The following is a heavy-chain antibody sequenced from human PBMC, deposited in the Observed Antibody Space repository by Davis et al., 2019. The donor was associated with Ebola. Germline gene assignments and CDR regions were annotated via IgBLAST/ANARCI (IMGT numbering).Heavy chain of an antibody. J-gene: IGHJ4*02. CDR1: GFTFTSYS. CDR2: INTRGDAR. V-gene: IGHV3-48*02. CDR3: VRDYLFAFDS. Sequence: PGGSLRLSCVTSGFTFTSYSFNWIRQTPGKGLEWIAHINTRGDARVYADSVRGRFTISSDDAANSLSLQMDSLKHEDTAVYYCVRDYLFAFDSWGQGTPVTVSS. D-gene: IGHD3-10*02.